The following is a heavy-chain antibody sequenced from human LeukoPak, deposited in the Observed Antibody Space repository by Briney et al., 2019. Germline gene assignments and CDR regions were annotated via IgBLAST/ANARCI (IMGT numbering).Heavy chain of an antibody. V-gene: IGHV4-59*08. D-gene: IGHD3-16*01. Sequence: SETLSLTCTVSGGSISSYYWICLRHPTGKALEGIGNNYYCGNTNYNPSLKSRVTISVHTSKHQFSLKLSSVPAAHTAVYYCASGWGSYTFFAYWGQGTLVTVSS. CDR2: NYYCGNT. CDR3: ASGWGSYTFFAY. J-gene: IGHJ4*02. CDR1: GGSISSYY.